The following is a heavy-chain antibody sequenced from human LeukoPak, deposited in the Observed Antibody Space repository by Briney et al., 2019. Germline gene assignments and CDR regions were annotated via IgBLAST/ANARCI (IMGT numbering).Heavy chain of an antibody. CDR2: INWNGDTT. V-gene: IGHV3-20*04. CDR1: GFMFGDYG. Sequence: GGSLRLSCAASGFMFGDYGFSWVRQAPGKGLEWVSGINWNGDTTGYADPVKGRFTISRDNAKNSLYLQMNSLRAEDTAVYYCARTGGNSVDYWGQGTLVTVSS. CDR3: ARTGGNSVDY. J-gene: IGHJ4*02. D-gene: IGHD4-23*01.